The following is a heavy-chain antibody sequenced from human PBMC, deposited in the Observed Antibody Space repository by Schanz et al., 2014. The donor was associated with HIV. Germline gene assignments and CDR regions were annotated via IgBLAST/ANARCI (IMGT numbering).Heavy chain of an antibody. Sequence: VQLLESGGGLVQPGGSLRLSCTASGFTLSSYDTNWVRQAPGKGLEWVAVIWYDGSNKYYADSVKGRFTISRDNSKNTLYLQMNSLRAEDTAVYYCARGSGPYYYYSCISFSPPGTTVTVSS. CDR2: IWYDGSNK. J-gene: IGHJ6*02. D-gene: IGHD3-10*01. V-gene: IGHV3-33*08. CDR3: ARGSGPYYYYSCISF. CDR1: GFTLSSYD.